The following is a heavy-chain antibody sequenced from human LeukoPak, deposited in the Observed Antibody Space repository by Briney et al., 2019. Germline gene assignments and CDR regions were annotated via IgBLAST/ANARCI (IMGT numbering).Heavy chain of an antibody. V-gene: IGHV4-34*01. CDR2: INHSGST. CDR3: ARDLRSSSSSGINYYGMDV. Sequence: SDTLSLTCAVYGGSFSGYYWSWIRQPRGKGLEWIGEINHSGSTSYNPSLKSRVTISVDTSKNQFSLKLSSVTAADTAVYYCARDLRSSSSSGINYYGMDVWGQGTTVTVSS. J-gene: IGHJ6*02. D-gene: IGHD6-6*01. CDR1: GGSFSGYY.